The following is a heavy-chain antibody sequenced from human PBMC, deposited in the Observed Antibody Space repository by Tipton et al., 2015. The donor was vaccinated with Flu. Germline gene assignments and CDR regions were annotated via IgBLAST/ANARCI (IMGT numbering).Heavy chain of an antibody. CDR2: INHSGGT. CDR3: AKSALGYYFSGTRGSWFDP. V-gene: IGHV4-34*01. D-gene: IGHD3-10*01. Sequence: TLSLTCAVFGGSFSNYYGSWIRQSPGKGLEWIGEINHSGGTNYNPSLKGRVTISLDTSKNQFSLRLSSVTAADTAVYFCAKSALGYYFSGTRGSWFDPWGQGTPVTVSS. CDR1: GGSFSNYY. J-gene: IGHJ5*02.